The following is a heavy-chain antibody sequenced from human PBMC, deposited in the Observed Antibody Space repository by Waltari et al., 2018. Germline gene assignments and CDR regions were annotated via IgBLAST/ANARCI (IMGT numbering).Heavy chain of an antibody. Sequence: EVQLVASGGGLVRPGASLRLSCAASGFPSSSYRLDWVRQAPGKGLEWVSSISSSSSYIYYADSGKGRFTISRDNAKNSLYLQMNSLRAEDTAVYYCASMYGTAAADIDYWGQGTLVTVSS. D-gene: IGHD6-13*01. CDR2: ISSSSSYI. CDR3: ASMYGTAAADIDY. J-gene: IGHJ4*02. V-gene: IGHV3-21*01. CDR1: GFPSSSYR.